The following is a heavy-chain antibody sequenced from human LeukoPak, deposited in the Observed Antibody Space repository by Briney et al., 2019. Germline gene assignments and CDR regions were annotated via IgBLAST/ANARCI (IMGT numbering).Heavy chain of an antibody. V-gene: IGHV4-4*07. Sequence: PSETLSLTCTVSGGSFSIYYWNWVRQPAGKGLEWIGRIYMSGSTNYNPSLKSRVTMSADTSKNQFSLKLSSVTAADTAVYYCARGRGYYQDYWGQGTLVTVSS. CDR3: ARGRGYYQDY. J-gene: IGHJ4*02. CDR2: IYMSGST. CDR1: GGSFSIYY. D-gene: IGHD3-22*01.